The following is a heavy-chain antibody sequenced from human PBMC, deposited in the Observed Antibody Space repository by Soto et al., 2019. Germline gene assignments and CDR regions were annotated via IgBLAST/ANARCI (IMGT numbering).Heavy chain of an antibody. Sequence: ASVKVSCKASGYTFTGYYMHWVRQAPGQGLEWMGIINPSGGSTSYAQKFQGRVTMTRDTSTSTVYMELSSLRSEDTAVYYCAREGITMIVVADDAFDIWGQGTMVTVSS. V-gene: IGHV1-46*01. CDR3: AREGITMIVVADDAFDI. J-gene: IGHJ3*02. CDR2: INPSGGST. D-gene: IGHD3-22*01. CDR1: GYTFTGYY.